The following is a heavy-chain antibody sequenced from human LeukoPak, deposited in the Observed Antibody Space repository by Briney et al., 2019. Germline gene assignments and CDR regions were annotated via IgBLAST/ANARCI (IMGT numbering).Heavy chain of an antibody. J-gene: IGHJ4*02. Sequence: ASVKLACKGSGHTFTSYYLHWVRQAPGQGLEWMGMVNPNGGSTSYAQKFQGRVTMTRDTSTTTVYMELSSLRSDDTDGFYCARRHKHYYQIDYWGQGTLVTVSS. CDR2: VNPNGGST. CDR1: GHTFTSYY. CDR3: ARRHKHYYQIDY. V-gene: IGHV1-46*01. D-gene: IGHD1-26*01.